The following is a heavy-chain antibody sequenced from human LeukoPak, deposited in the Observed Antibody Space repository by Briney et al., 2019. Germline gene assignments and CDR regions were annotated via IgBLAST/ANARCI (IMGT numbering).Heavy chain of an antibody. CDR3: ARVRSAASYYYYMDV. Sequence: SETLSLTCTVSGGSISSYYWSWIRQPAGKGLEWIGRIYTSGSTNYNPSLKSRVTMSVDTSKNQFSLKLSSVTAADTAVYYCARVRSAASYYYYMDVWGKGTTVSVSS. CDR2: IYTSGST. V-gene: IGHV4-4*07. D-gene: IGHD2-2*01. J-gene: IGHJ6*03. CDR1: GGSISSYY.